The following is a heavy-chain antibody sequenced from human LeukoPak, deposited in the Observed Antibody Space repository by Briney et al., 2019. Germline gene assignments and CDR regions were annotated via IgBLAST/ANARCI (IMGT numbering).Heavy chain of an antibody. CDR3: AREVYVEMATSDAFDI. J-gene: IGHJ3*02. CDR1: GGSISSYY. CDR2: IYYSGST. Sequence: SETLSLTCTVSGGSISSYYWSWIRQPPGKGLEWIGYIYYSGSTNYNPSLKSRVTISVDTSKNQFSLKLSSVTAADTAVYYCAREVYVEMATSDAFDIWGQGTMVTVSS. D-gene: IGHD5-24*01. V-gene: IGHV4-59*01.